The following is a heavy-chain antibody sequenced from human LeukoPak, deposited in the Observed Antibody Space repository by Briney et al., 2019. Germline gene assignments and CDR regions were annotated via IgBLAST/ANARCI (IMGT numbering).Heavy chain of an antibody. CDR3: AKDIRDYGDYPSFNY. V-gene: IGHV3-9*01. D-gene: IGHD4-17*01. J-gene: IGHJ4*02. CDR1: GFTFDDYA. CDR2: ISWNSGSI. Sequence: PGRSLRLSCAASGFTFDDYAMHWVRQAPGKGLEWVSGISWNSGSIGYADSVKGRLTISRDNAKNSLYLQMNSLRAEDTALYYCAKDIRDYGDYPSFNYWGQGTLVTVSS.